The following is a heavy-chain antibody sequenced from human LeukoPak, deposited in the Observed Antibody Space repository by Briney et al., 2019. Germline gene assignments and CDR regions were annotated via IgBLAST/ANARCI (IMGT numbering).Heavy chain of an antibody. J-gene: IGHJ4*02. CDR1: GFTFNSYA. CDR2: ISVRGGST. V-gene: IGHV3-23*01. Sequence: GGSLRLSCAASGFTFNSYALSWVRQAPGRGLEWVSGISVRGGSTYYADSVKGRFTISRDNSKNTLYLQMNSLRAEDTAVYYCAKDSSNIMGARLDYWGQGPLATVSS. D-gene: IGHD1-26*01. CDR3: AKDSSNIMGARLDY.